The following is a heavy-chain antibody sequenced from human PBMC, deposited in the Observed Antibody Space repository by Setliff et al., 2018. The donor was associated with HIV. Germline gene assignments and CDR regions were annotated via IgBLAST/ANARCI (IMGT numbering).Heavy chain of an antibody. V-gene: IGHV3-23*01. D-gene: IGHD3-3*01. Sequence: PGGSLRLSCAASGFTFSSYEMTWVRQAPGKGLEWVSATTSNGRTTDYAESVRGRFTLSRDNSRNTLYLHMTSLRAEDTAIYYCAKAWGSGYPSFESALMFDVWGQGTLVTVSS. CDR3: AKAWGSGYPSFESALMFDV. CDR2: TTSNGRTT. J-gene: IGHJ4*02. CDR1: GFTFSSYE.